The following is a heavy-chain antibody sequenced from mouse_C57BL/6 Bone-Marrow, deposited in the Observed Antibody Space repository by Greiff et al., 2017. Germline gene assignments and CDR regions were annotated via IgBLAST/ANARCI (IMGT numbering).Heavy chain of an antibody. Sequence: VQLKESGAELVRPGASVKLSCTASGFNIKDDYMHWVKQRPEQGLEWIGWIDTENGDTEYASKFQGKATITADTSSNTAYLQLSSLTSEDTAVYYCTTYDGYYAMDYWGQGTSVTVSS. CDR1: GFNIKDDY. V-gene: IGHV14-4*01. CDR3: TTYDGYYAMDY. D-gene: IGHD2-3*01. J-gene: IGHJ4*01. CDR2: IDTENGDT.